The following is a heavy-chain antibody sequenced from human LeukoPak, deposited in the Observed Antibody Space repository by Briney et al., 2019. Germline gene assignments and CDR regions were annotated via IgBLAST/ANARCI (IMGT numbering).Heavy chain of an antibody. V-gene: IGHV4-39*07. Sequence: SETLSLTCTVSGGSISSSSYYWGWIRQPPGKGLEWIGSIYYSGSTYYNPSLKSRVTISVDTSKNQFSLKLSSVTAADTGVYYCARGEVPPHYFDSWGQGTLVTVSS. CDR3: ARGEVPPHYFDS. CDR1: GGSISSSSYY. J-gene: IGHJ4*02. CDR2: IYYSGST.